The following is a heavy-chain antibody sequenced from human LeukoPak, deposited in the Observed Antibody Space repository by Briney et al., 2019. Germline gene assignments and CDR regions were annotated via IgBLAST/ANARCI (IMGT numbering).Heavy chain of an antibody. D-gene: IGHD3-22*01. Sequence: GGSLRLSCAASGFTFSSYSMNWVRQAPGKGLEWVSSISSSSSYRYYADSVKGRFTISRDNSKNTLYLQMNSLRAEETAVYYCAKRDSSGYYFFDYWGQGTLVSVSS. J-gene: IGHJ4*02. CDR1: GFTFSSYS. CDR2: ISSSSSYR. CDR3: AKRDSSGYYFFDY. V-gene: IGHV3-21*04.